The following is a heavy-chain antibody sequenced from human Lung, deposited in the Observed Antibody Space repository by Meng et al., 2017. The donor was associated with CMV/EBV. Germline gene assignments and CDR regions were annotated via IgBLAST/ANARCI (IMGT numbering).Heavy chain of an antibody. D-gene: IGHD6-13*01. V-gene: IGHV3-21*01. Sequence: GGSLRLSCAASGFTFSSYSMNWVRQAPGKGLEWVSSISSSSSYIYYADSVKGRFTISRDNAKNSLYLQMNSLGAEDTAVYYCARGVFFRTGYSRSWYLDYWGQGTLVTGSS. CDR2: ISSSSSYI. J-gene: IGHJ4*02. CDR3: ARGVFFRTGYSRSWYLDY. CDR1: GFTFSSYS.